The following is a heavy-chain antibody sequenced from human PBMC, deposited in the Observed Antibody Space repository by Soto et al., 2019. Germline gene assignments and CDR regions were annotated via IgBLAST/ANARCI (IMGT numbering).Heavy chain of an antibody. D-gene: IGHD6-6*01. J-gene: IGHJ6*02. CDR3: ARDLHSSSSGIFSHYYGMDV. CDR1: GGTFSSYA. CDR2: ISPIFGTA. V-gene: IGHV1-69*01. Sequence: QVQLVQSGAEVKKPGSSVKVSCKASGGTFSSYAISWVRQAPGQGLGWMGGISPIFGTANYAQKFQGRVTITADESTSTAYMELSSLRSEDTAVYYCARDLHSSSSGIFSHYYGMDVWGQGTTVTVSS.